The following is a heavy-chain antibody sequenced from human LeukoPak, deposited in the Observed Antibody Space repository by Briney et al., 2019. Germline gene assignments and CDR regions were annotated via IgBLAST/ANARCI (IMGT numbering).Heavy chain of an antibody. CDR1: GFTFSSYA. V-gene: IGHV3-30*04. CDR2: ISYDGSNK. Sequence: PGGSLRLSCAASGFTFSSYAMHWVRQAPGKGLEWVAVISYDGSNKYYADSVKGRFTISRDNSKNTLYLQMNSLRAEDTAVYYCARDGLAAAGTGDYYYYYYMDVWGKGTTVTVSS. J-gene: IGHJ6*03. CDR3: ARDGLAAAGTGDYYYYYYMDV. D-gene: IGHD6-13*01.